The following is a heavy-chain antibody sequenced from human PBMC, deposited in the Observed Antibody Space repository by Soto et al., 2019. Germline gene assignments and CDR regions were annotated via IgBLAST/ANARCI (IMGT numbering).Heavy chain of an antibody. CDR3: VREDDTTGSYSWFDP. CDR2: FVPVFGSA. D-gene: IGHD3-9*01. V-gene: IGHV1-69*01. J-gene: IGHJ5*02. Sequence: QVQLVQSGAEVKKPGSSVRVSCKASGAAFNTITINWVRQAPGQGLEWMGGFVPVFGSATYAQKFQGRVAITAAASTSTFYMELSRLNSEDAALYYCVREDDTTGSYSWFDPWGQGTLVTVSS. CDR1: GAAFNTIT.